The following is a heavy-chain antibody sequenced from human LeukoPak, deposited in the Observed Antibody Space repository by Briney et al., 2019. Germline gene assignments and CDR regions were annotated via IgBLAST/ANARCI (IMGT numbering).Heavy chain of an antibody. CDR2: IKQDGSEK. CDR1: GFAFSSYN. V-gene: IGHV3-7*01. CDR3: ARNENSSSWFYYYYYMDV. D-gene: IGHD6-6*01. Sequence: QAGGSLRLSCAASGFAFSSYNMHWVRQAPGKGLEWVANIKQDGSEKYYVDSVKGRFTISRDNAKNSLYLQMNSLRAEDTAVYYCARNENSSSWFYYYYYMDVWGKGTTVTVSS. J-gene: IGHJ6*03.